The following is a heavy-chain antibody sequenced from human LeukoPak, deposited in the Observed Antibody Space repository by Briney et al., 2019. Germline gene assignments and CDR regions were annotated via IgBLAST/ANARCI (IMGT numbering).Heavy chain of an antibody. CDR2: IHGVGGGT. CDR1: GFTFGDYG. CDR3: ARDPNGDYIGAFEF. D-gene: IGHD4/OR15-4a*01. J-gene: IGHJ3*01. V-gene: IGHV3-23*01. Sequence: PGGSLRLSCAASGFTFGDYGMIWARGAPGRGLEFVSAIHGVGGGTFYGDAVKGRFTISRDNSQGTLYLQMHRLRAEHTAIYYRARDPNGDYIGAFEFWGQGALVTVSS.